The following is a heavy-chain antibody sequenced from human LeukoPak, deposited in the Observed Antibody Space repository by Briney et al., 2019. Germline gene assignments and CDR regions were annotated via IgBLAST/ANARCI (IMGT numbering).Heavy chain of an antibody. D-gene: IGHD5-12*01. Sequence: SETLSLTCAVYGGSFSGYYWSWIRQPPGKGLEWIGEINHSGSTNYNPSLKSRVTISVDTSKNQFSLKLSSVTAADTAVYYCARALGYSGYDGGNYWGQGTLVTVSS. CDR3: ARALGYSGYDGGNY. J-gene: IGHJ4*02. CDR1: GGSFSGYY. CDR2: INHSGST. V-gene: IGHV4-34*01.